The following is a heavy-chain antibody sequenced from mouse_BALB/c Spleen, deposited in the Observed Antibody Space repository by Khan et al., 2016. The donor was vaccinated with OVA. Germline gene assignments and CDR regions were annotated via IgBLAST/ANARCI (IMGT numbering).Heavy chain of an antibody. CDR1: GYIFTSYW. J-gene: IGHJ4*01. D-gene: IGHD1-1*02. CDR2: IYPGTGSS. CDR3: AREGGRGHAMDY. V-gene: IGHV1-76*01. Sequence: QVQLKESGAELVRPGASVKLSCKTSGYIFTSYWIHWVKQRSGQGLEWIARIYPGTGSSSYNEKFTGKDTLTADKSPSPAYRKISGLKSEDSSVYVCAREGGRGHAMDYWGQGTSVTVSS.